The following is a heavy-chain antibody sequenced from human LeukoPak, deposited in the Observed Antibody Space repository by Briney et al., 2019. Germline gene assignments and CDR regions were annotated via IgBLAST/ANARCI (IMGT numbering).Heavy chain of an antibody. CDR1: GFTFSSYA. CDR3: ASASSPYYCYGMDV. D-gene: IGHD2-2*01. Sequence: GASLRLSCAASGFTFSSYAMNWVRQAPGQGLEYVSAITAYNGNTNYAENLKGRVTITTDTSTSTAYMEVRSLRSDDTAVYYCASASSPYYCYGMDVWGQGTTVTVSS. J-gene: IGHJ6*02. V-gene: IGHV1-18*01. CDR2: ITAYNGNT.